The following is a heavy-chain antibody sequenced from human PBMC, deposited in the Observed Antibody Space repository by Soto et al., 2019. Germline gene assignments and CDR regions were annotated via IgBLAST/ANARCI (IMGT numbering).Heavy chain of an antibody. J-gene: IGHJ5*02. CDR3: ARDYDILTGPRRFDP. CDR1: CGSFSGYY. CDR2: INHSGST. Sequence: SETLSLTCAVYCGSFSGYYWSWIRQPPGKGLEWIGEINHSGSTNYNPSLKSRVTISVDTSKNQFSLKLSSVTAADTAVYYCARDYDILTGPRRFDPWGQGTLVTVSS. D-gene: IGHD3-9*01. V-gene: IGHV4-34*01.